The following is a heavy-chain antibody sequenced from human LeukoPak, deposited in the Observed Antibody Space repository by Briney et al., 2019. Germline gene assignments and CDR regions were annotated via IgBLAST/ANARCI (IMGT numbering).Heavy chain of an antibody. D-gene: IGHD3-10*01. CDR1: GDSISSYS. CDR3: AGDYTLRSYWFDY. J-gene: IGHJ4*02. Sequence: SETLSLTCTVSGDSISSYSWSWVRQPPGRGLEWIGYVYYSGSTTYNPSLKSRVTISLDTSKKQFSLKLNSVTAADTAMYYCAGDYTLRSYWFDYWGRGTLVTVSS. CDR2: VYYSGST. V-gene: IGHV4-59*12.